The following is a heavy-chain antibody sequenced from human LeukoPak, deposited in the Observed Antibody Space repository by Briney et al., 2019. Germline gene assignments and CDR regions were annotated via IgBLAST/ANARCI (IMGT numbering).Heavy chain of an antibody. J-gene: IGHJ6*02. CDR1: GFTFSSYD. Sequence: GGSLRLSCAASGFTFSSYDMHWVRQATGKGLEWVSAIGTAGDTYYPGSVKGRFTISRDNSKNTLYLQMNSLRAEDTAVYYCAKDGYCSSTSCYMATVYYYYGMDVWGQGTTVTVSS. CDR3: AKDGYCSSTSCYMATVYYYYGMDV. V-gene: IGHV3-13*01. D-gene: IGHD2-2*03. CDR2: IGTAGDT.